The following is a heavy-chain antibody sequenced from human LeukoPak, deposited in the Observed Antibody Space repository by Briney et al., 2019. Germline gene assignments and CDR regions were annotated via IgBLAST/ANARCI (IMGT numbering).Heavy chain of an antibody. J-gene: IGHJ4*02. D-gene: IGHD3-22*01. CDR3: ARLSPFGYYDSSGYPFDY. V-gene: IGHV4-39*01. CDR2: IYYSGSP. CDR1: DDSIRTNTYY. Sequence: PSETLSLTCTVSDDSIRTNTYYWGWVRQPPGKALAWIGSIYYSGSPYYNLSLKSRVPISVDTSKKQFSLKLSSVTAADTAVYYCARLSPFGYYDSSGYPFDYWGQGTLVTVSS.